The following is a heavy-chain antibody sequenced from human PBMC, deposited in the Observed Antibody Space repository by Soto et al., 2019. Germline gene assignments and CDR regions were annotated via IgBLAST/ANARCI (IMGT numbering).Heavy chain of an antibody. CDR3: ARDRPTQDDYYGLDV. CDR2: IYSSGST. V-gene: IGHV4-59*01. CDR1: GGSISTYF. J-gene: IGHJ6*02. Sequence: QVQLQESGPGLVKPSETLSLTCTVSGGSISTYFWNWIRQAPGKGLEWIGYIYSSGSTEYNPSLKSRVTISLDKSKNHFSLKLTSVTAEDTAMYYCARDRPTQDDYYGLDVWGHGTAVTVSS.